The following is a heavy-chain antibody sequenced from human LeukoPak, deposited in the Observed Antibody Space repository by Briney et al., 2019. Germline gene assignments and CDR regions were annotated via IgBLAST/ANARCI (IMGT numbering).Heavy chain of an antibody. J-gene: IGHJ5*02. Sequence: ASVKVSCKASGYTFTSYGISWVRQAPGQGLEWMGWISAYNGNTNYAQKLQGRVTMTTDTSTGTAYMELRSLRSDDTAVYYCARQYSSGWYGDWFDPWGQGTLVTVSS. CDR2: ISAYNGNT. CDR1: GYTFTSYG. CDR3: ARQYSSGWYGDWFDP. D-gene: IGHD6-19*01. V-gene: IGHV1-18*01.